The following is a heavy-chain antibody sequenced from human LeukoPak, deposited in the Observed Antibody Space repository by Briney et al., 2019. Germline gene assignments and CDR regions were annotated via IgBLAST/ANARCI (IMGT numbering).Heavy chain of an antibody. CDR1: GFTFSTYG. J-gene: IGHJ4*02. Sequence: QPGGTLRLSCAASGFTFSTYGMSWVRQAPGKGLEWVSSISGNIIKTFYADSVKGRFTISRDNSKNTLYLQMNSLRAEDTAVYYCARVLPYGPFDYWGQGTLVTVSS. CDR2: ISGNIIKT. V-gene: IGHV3-23*01. CDR3: ARVLPYGPFDY. D-gene: IGHD4-17*01.